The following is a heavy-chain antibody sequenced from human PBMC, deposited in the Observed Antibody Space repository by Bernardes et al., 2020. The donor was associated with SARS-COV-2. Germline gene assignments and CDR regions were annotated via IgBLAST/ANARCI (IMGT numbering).Heavy chain of an antibody. Sequence: GGSLRLSCTASGLTFTNAWMTWVRQAPGKGLEWVGRITSNADGEKTEYSAPVRGRVTISRDDSENTVYLQMNSLSTEDTAVYYCTAGVIPQWWYSKLYYYGLDVWGLGTTVTVS. D-gene: IGHD2-15*01. CDR3: TAGVIPQWWYSKLYYYGLDV. J-gene: IGHJ6*02. V-gene: IGHV3-15*01. CDR1: GLTFTNAW. CDR2: ITSNADGEKT.